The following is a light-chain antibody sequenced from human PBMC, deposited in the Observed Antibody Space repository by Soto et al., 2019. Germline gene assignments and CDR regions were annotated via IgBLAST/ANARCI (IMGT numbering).Light chain of an antibody. J-gene: IGLJ1*01. CDR3: CSYAGRYTYV. V-gene: IGLV2-23*01. Sequence: QSALTQPASVSGSPGQSITISCTGTSSDVGNYNLVSWYQQHPGKAPKLIIYEGSKRPSGVSNRSSGSKSGNTASLTISGLQAEDEADYYCCSYAGRYTYVFGTGTKLTVL. CDR1: SSDVGNYNL. CDR2: EGS.